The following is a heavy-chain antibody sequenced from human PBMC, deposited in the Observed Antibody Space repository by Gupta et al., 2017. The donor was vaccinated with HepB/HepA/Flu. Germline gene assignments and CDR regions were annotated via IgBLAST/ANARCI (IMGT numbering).Heavy chain of an antibody. J-gene: IGHJ4*02. CDR3: ARDSLSTTTTQGYSDFDY. Sequence: QVHLVQSGAEVKKPGASVQVSCKTSGYTFTGNYLHWVRQAHGQGLEWMAWINPNSGATDYAEKFQGRLTVTRDTSISTAYMELNGLGTDDTAMYYCARDSLSTTTTQGYSDFDYWGRGTLVAVYS. CDR1: GYTFTGNY. CDR2: INPNSGAT. D-gene: IGHD2-21*01. V-gene: IGHV1-2*02.